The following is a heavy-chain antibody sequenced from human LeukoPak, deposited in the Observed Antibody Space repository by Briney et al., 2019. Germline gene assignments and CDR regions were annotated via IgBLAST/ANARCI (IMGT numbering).Heavy chain of an antibody. CDR3: ASSLAVRGVTHYYYYMDV. CDR1: GGTFSTFP. Sequence: ASVKVSCKASGGTFSTFPITWVRQAPGQGLEWMGGIIPIFGSANYAQNFQGRVTITADKSTNTAYMELSSLRSEDTAVYYCASSLAVRGVTHYYYYMDVWGKGTTVTISS. CDR2: IIPIFGSA. D-gene: IGHD3-10*01. V-gene: IGHV1-69*06. J-gene: IGHJ6*03.